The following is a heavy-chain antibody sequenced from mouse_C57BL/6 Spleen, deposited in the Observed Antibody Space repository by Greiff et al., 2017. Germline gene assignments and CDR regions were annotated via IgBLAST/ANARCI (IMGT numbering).Heavy chain of an antibody. CDR2: IYPGDGDT. CDR1: GYAFSSSW. CDR3: ARSGTTRYFDV. V-gene: IGHV1-82*01. D-gene: IGHD4-1*01. J-gene: IGHJ1*03. Sequence: QVQLQQSGPELVKPGASVKISCKASGYAFSSSWMNWVKQRPGKGLEWIGRIYPGDGDTNYNGKFKGKATLTADKSSSTAYMQLSSLTSEDSAVYFCARSGTTRYFDVWGTGTTVTVSS.